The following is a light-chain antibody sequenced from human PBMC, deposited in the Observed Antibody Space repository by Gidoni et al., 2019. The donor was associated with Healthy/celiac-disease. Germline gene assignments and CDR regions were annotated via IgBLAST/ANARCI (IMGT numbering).Light chain of an antibody. Sequence: DIVMTQAPDSLAVSLGERATINCKSSQSVLYSSNNKNYLAWYQQQPGQPPKLLIYWASTRESGVPDRFSGSGSGTDFTLTISSLQAEDVAVYYCQQYYSTPPAFGQXTKVEIK. J-gene: IGKJ1*01. CDR1: QSVLYSSNNKNY. CDR3: QQYYSTPPA. CDR2: WAS. V-gene: IGKV4-1*01.